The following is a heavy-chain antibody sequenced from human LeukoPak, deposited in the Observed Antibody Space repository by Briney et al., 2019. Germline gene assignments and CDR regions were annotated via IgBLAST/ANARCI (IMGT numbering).Heavy chain of an antibody. CDR3: AKMQGYFDY. Sequence: GGSLRLSCEASGLTFSSYGMSWVRQAPGKGLQWVSAITGGGGTTYYADSVKGRFTISRDDSKNMLYLQMNSLRAEDTAVYYCAKMQGYFDYWGQGTLVPVSS. CDR1: GLTFSSYG. CDR2: ITGGGGTT. J-gene: IGHJ4*02. V-gene: IGHV3-23*01.